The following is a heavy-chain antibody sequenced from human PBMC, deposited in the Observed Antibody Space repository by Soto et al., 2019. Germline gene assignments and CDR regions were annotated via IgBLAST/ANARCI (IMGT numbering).Heavy chain of an antibody. D-gene: IGHD3-10*01. CDR3: ARNRQLHNAFDI. J-gene: IGHJ3*02. V-gene: IGHV3-33*01. CDR1: AFTFSNYA. Sequence: GGSLRLSCAASAFTFSNYAMHWVRQAPGKGLERVAVIWSDGSIKYYADSVKGRFTISRDNSKNTLYLQMNSLRAEDTAVYYCARNRQLHNAFDIWGRGTLVTVSS. CDR2: IWSDGSIK.